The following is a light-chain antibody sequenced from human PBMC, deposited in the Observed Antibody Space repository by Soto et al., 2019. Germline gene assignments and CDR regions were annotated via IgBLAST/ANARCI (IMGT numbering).Light chain of an antibody. J-gene: IGKJ1*01. V-gene: IGKV1-5*03. CDR3: QQLNSYPQT. Sequence: DIQMTQSPSTLPASVGDRVTITCRANQSISTWVAWYQQKPGKAPNLLIYKASRLETGVPSRFSGSGSGAEFTLTISSLQPEDFATYYCQQLNSYPQTFGQGTKVDI. CDR1: QSISTW. CDR2: KAS.